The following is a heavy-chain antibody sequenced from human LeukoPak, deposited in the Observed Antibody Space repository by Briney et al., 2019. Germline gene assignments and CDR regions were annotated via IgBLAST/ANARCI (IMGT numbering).Heavy chain of an antibody. CDR3: ARDKGNYYGSRSHKYGMDV. D-gene: IGHD3-10*01. J-gene: IGHJ6*02. CDR1: GYTFTSYG. Sequence: GASVKVSCKASGYTFTSYGISWMRQAPGQGLEWMGWISADSGNTNYAQNLQGRVTMTTDTSTSTAYMELRSLRSDDTAAYYCARDKGNYYGSRSHKYGMDVWGQGTTVTVSS. V-gene: IGHV1-18*01. CDR2: ISADSGNT.